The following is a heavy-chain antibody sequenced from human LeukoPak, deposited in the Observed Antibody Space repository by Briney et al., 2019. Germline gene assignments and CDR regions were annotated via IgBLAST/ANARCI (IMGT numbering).Heavy chain of an antibody. Sequence: PGGSLRLPCAASGFTFSNYWMSWVRQAPGKGLEWVANIKEDGSQKYYVDSVKGRFTISRDNAKNSLYLQMNSLRAEDTAVYYCARVCDSSGYYDDYWGQGTLVTVSS. J-gene: IGHJ4*02. CDR1: GFTFSNYW. CDR3: ARVCDSSGYYDDY. CDR2: IKEDGSQK. D-gene: IGHD3-22*01. V-gene: IGHV3-7*01.